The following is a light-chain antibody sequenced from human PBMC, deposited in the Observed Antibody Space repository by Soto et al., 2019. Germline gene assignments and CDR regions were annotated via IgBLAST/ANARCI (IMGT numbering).Light chain of an antibody. CDR3: SSYAGSNNVV. Sequence: QSALTQPPSASGSPGQSVTISCTGTSSDVGGYTYVSWYQQHPGKAHKLMIYEVSKRPSGVPDRFSGSKSGNTASLTVSGLEAEDEDDYYCSSYAGSNNVVFGGGTKVTVL. CDR1: SSDVGGYTY. J-gene: IGLJ2*01. CDR2: EVS. V-gene: IGLV2-8*01.